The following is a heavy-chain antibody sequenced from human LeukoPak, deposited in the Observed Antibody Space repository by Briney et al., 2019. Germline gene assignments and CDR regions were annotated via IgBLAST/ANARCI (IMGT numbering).Heavy chain of an antibody. Sequence: SETLSLTCTVSGGSISSGDYYWSWIRQPPGKGLEWIGYIYYSGSTYYNPSLKSRVTISVDTSKNQFSLKLSSVTAADTAVYYCARDQGYYDSSGYRDGDAFDIWGQGTMVTVSS. CDR1: GGSISSGDYY. V-gene: IGHV4-30-4*01. J-gene: IGHJ3*02. CDR3: ARDQGYYDSSGYRDGDAFDI. CDR2: IYYSGST. D-gene: IGHD3-22*01.